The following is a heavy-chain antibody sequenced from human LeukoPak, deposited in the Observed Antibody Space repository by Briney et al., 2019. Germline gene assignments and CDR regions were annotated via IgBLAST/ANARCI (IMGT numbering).Heavy chain of an antibody. V-gene: IGHV3-66*04. D-gene: IGHD2-2*01. CDR3: ARQGSCCVTSCYVGSGGEGAFDY. CDR2: IFGGGYT. Sequence: GGSLRLSCGASGFSFISYGMHWVRQAPGKGLEWVSLIFGGGYTYYADYAKGRFTICRGNSRNTLYLQMNSLRAEDTAVYYCARQGSCCVTSCYVGSGGEGAFDYWGQATLVAVSS. CDR1: GFSFISYG. J-gene: IGHJ4*02.